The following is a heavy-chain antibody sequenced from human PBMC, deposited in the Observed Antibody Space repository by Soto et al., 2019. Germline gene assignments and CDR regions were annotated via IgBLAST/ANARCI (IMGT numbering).Heavy chain of an antibody. V-gene: IGHV3-23*01. J-gene: IGHJ4*02. CDR3: ASYCSSTICYTAFDY. D-gene: IGHD2-2*02. CDR2: ISGSGGST. Sequence: EVQLLASGGSLVQPGGSLRLSCAASGFTFSSYDMSWVRQAPGKGLEWVSDISGSGGSTSYEDSVKGRFNLSRDNYKNTLYLKMNSLRAEDTAVYYCASYCSSTICYTAFDYWGQGALVTGSS. CDR1: GFTFSSYD.